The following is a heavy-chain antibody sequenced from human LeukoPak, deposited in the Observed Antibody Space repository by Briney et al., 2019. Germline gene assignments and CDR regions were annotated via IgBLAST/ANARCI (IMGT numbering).Heavy chain of an antibody. CDR1: GFTFSGSA. Sequence: GGSLRLSCAASGFTFSGSAMHWVRQASGKGREWVGRIRSKANSYATAYAASVKGRFTISRDDSKNTAYLQMNSLKTEVTAVYYCTSLSEDSSGYYADYWGQGTLVTVSS. CDR3: TSLSEDSSGYYADY. D-gene: IGHD3-22*01. CDR2: IRSKANSYAT. V-gene: IGHV3-73*01. J-gene: IGHJ4*02.